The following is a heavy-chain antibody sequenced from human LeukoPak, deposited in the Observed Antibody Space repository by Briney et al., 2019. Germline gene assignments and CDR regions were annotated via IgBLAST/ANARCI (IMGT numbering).Heavy chain of an antibody. CDR2: INSEGSST. Sequence: PGGSLRLSCAASGFTLSRYGMNWVRQAPGKGLVWVSRINSEGSSTTYADSVKGRFTISRDNAKNSLYLQMNSLRAEDTAVYYCARGGVLSSSSLYYYYYGMDVWGQGTTVTVSS. V-gene: IGHV3-74*01. D-gene: IGHD6-6*01. CDR1: GFTLSRYG. CDR3: ARGGVLSSSSLYYYYYGMDV. J-gene: IGHJ6*02.